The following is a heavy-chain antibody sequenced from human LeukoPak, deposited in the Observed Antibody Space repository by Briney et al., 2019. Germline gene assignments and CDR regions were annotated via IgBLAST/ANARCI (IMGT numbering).Heavy chain of an antibody. CDR2: INPSGGST. Sequence: ASVKVSCKASGYTFTSYYMHWVRQAPGQGLEWMGIINPSGGSTSYAQKFQGRVTITADESTSTAYMELSSLRSEDTAVYYCARKPNMKPKTHFDIWGQGTMVTVSS. CDR1: GYTFTSYY. CDR3: ARKPNMKPKTHFDI. V-gene: IGHV1-46*01. J-gene: IGHJ3*02.